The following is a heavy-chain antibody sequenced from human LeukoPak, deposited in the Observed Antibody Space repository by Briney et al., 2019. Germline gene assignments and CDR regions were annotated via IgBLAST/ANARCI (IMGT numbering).Heavy chain of an antibody. V-gene: IGHV4-39*07. CDR3: ARATEPGSSTWDWFDP. J-gene: IGHJ5*02. CDR2: IYYGGST. D-gene: IGHD2-2*01. CDR1: GGSISSGGYS. Sequence: PETLSLTCTVSGGSISSGGYSWSWIRQPPGKGLEWIGNIYYGGSTYYNPSLKSRVTTSIDTSKNQFSLKLSSVTAADTAVYYCARATEPGSSTWDWFDPWGQGTLVTVSS.